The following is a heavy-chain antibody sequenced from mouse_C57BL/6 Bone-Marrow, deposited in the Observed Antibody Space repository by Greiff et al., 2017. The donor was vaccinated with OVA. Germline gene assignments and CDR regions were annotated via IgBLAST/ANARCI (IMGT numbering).Heavy chain of an antibody. Sequence: EVQLQQSGPGLAKPSQTLSLTCSVTGYSITSDYWNWIRKFPGNKLEYMGYISYSGSTYYNPSLKSRISITRDTSKNQYYLQLNSVTTEDTATYYCARSPVITTVVADYFDYWGQGTTLTVSS. V-gene: IGHV3-8*01. D-gene: IGHD1-1*01. CDR3: ARSPVITTVVADYFDY. J-gene: IGHJ2*01. CDR2: ISYSGST. CDR1: GYSITSDY.